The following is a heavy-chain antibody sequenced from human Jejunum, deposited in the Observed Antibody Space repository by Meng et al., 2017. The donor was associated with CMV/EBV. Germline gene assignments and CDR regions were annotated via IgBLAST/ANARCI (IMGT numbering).Heavy chain of an antibody. CDR3: TRDPRACDY. Sequence: GGGLVQPGGALRLSCKASGFSFSDYYMTWIRHTPGKGPEWLAYISGSSTVTNYADSVKGRFTISRDNVNNLLYLQMNSLRADDTAVYYCTRDPRACDYWGQGTLVTVSS. CDR1: GFSFSDYY. CDR2: ISGSSTVT. J-gene: IGHJ4*02. V-gene: IGHV3-11*05.